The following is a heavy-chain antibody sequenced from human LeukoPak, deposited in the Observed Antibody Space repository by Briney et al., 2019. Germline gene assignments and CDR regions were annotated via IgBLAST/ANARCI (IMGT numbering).Heavy chain of an antibody. CDR2: FNTRGIS. Sequence: SETLSLTCTVSGVSITDYCWSWIRQSAGKGLEWIGRFNTRGISNYNPSLNSRVAMSIDTSKNHFFLKLNSVVAADTAVYYCARDRNVQITDGTFDLWGQGTLVTVSS. D-gene: IGHD1-1*01. CDR3: ARDRNVQITDGTFDL. CDR1: GVSITDYC. V-gene: IGHV4-4*07. J-gene: IGHJ3*01.